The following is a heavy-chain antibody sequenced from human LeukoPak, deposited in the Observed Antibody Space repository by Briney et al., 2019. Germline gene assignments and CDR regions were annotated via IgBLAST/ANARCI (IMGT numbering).Heavy chain of an antibody. CDR1: VYSSITNS. V-gene: IGHV3-21*01. Sequence: PGGSLRLSCAASVYSSITNSTNAVRQAPGKGLEWVSSITSISSYIKYSDSVRGRFTISRDNAKNSLYLQMNSLRAEATAVYFCARLKAGAIVENFSYLCIDVWGKGTTVTVSS. J-gene: IGHJ6*04. CDR2: ITSISSYI. D-gene: IGHD1/OR15-1a*01. CDR3: ARLKAGAIVENFSYLCIDV.